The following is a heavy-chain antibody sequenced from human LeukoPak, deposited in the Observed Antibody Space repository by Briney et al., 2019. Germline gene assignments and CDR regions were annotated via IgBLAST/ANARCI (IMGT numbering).Heavy chain of an antibody. CDR3: ATDLATVVTVTNY. Sequence: ASVKVSRKVSGYTLTELSMHWVRQAPGKGREWMGGFDPEDGETIYAQKFQGRVTMTEDTYTDTAYMELSSLRSEDTAVYYCATDLATVVTVTNYWGQGTLVTVSS. D-gene: IGHD4-23*01. CDR2: FDPEDGET. CDR1: GYTLTELS. J-gene: IGHJ4*02. V-gene: IGHV1-24*01.